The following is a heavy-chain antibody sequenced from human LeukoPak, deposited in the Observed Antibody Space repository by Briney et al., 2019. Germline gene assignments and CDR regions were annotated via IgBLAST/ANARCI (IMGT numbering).Heavy chain of an antibody. CDR3: ARDGSLPDY. Sequence: GGSLRLSCAVSGFTFSSYWMHWVRQAPGKGLVWVSRIDTDEGSTSYADSVKGRFTISRDNAKNTLYLQMNSLRAEDTAVYYCARDGSLPDYWGQGTLVTVSS. J-gene: IGHJ4*02. V-gene: IGHV3-74*01. CDR2: IDTDEGST. CDR1: GFTFSSYW.